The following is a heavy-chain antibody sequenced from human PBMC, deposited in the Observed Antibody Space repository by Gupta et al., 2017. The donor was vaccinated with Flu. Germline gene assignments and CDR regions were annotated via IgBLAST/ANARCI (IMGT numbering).Heavy chain of an antibody. D-gene: IGHD2-2*01. CDR2: MNPNSGNS. CDR3: ARGSLGYCSSTSCRNRPGTHNWFDP. V-gene: IGHV1-8*01. Sequence: GQGLEWMGWMNPNSGNSGYAQKFQGRVTMTRNTSISTAYMELSSLRSEDTAVYYCARGSLGYCSSTSCRNRPGTHNWFDPWGQGTLVTVSS. J-gene: IGHJ5*02.